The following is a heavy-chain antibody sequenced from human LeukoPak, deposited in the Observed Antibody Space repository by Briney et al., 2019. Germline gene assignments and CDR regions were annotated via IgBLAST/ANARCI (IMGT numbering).Heavy chain of an antibody. V-gene: IGHV4-59*08. CDR1: GGSISSYY. CDR3: ARLKMATALYYFDY. CDR2: IYYSGST. J-gene: IGHJ4*02. Sequence: SETLSLTCTVSGGSISSYYWSWIRQPPGKGLEWIGYIYYSGSTNYNPSLKSRVTISVDTSKNQFSLKLSSVTAADAAVYYCARLKMATALYYFDYWGQGTLVTVSS. D-gene: IGHD5-24*01.